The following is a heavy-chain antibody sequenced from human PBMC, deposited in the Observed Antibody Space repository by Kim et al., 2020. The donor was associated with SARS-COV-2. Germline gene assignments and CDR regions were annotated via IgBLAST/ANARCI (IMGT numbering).Heavy chain of an antibody. CDR3: ARLAAGAATALDALDI. D-gene: IGHD6-13*01. Sequence: SQTLSLTCAISGDSVSSNSAAWNWIRQSPSRGLEWLGRTYYRSKWFNDYAVSVKSRITINPDTSKNQFSLQLNSVTPEDTAVYYCARLAAGAATALDALDIWGQGTMVTVSS. V-gene: IGHV6-1*01. CDR1: GDSVSSNSAA. CDR2: TYYRSKWFN. J-gene: IGHJ3*02.